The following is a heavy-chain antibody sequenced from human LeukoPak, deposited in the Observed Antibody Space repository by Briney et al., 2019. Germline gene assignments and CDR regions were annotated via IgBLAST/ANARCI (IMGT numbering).Heavy chain of an antibody. CDR3: AKDYRDYAYYFHY. CDR1: GFTFSNYA. CDR2: ISGSGYST. J-gene: IGHJ4*02. V-gene: IGHV3-23*01. D-gene: IGHD4-17*01. Sequence: PGGSLRLSCAASGFTFSNYAMNWLRQAPGKGLEWVSVISGSGYSTYYADSVKGRFTISRDNSKNTLYLQTNSLRAEDTAVYYCAKDYRDYAYYFHYWGQGTLVTVSS.